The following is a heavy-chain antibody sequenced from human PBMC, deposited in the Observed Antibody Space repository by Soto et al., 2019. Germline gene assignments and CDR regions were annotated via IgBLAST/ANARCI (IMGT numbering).Heavy chain of an antibody. CDR1: GFTFNDAW. CDR2: IKSKTDGGTT. Sequence: EGSLRLSCAASGFTFNDAWMNWVRQAPGKGLEWVGRIKSKTDGGTTDYAAPVKGRSSISRDDSKNTLYLQMNSLKTEDTAVYFCTGFRYTYGNSGNYFWEGWGLGTRVTVTS. D-gene: IGHD3-22*01. V-gene: IGHV3-15*07. CDR3: TGFRYTYGNSGNYFWEG. J-gene: IGHJ4*02.